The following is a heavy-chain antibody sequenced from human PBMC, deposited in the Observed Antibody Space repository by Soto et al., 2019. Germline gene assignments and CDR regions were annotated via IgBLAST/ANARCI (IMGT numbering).Heavy chain of an antibody. V-gene: IGHV4-4*07. CDR2: IYTSGST. CDR1: GGSISSYY. D-gene: IGHD4-17*01. CDR3: ARGGRTYGFDI. Sequence: QVQLQESGPGLVKPSETLSLTCTVSGGSISSYYWSWIRQPAGKGLELIGRIYTSGSTNYNPSLKSRISMSVDTSKEPFSLKLSSVTAADTAVYYWARGGRTYGFDIWGQGTVVTVSS. J-gene: IGHJ3*02.